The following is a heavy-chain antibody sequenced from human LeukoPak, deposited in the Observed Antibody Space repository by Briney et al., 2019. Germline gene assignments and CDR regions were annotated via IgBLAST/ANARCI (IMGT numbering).Heavy chain of an antibody. CDR1: GGSISSYY. J-gene: IGHJ6*02. D-gene: IGHD3-10*01. CDR2: IYYSGST. Sequence: PSETPSLTCTVSGGSISSYYWSWIRQPPGKGLEWIGYIYYSGSTNYNPSLKSRVTISVDTSKNQFSLKLSSVTAADTAVYYCARPPMVRGVMDVWGQGTTVTVSS. CDR3: ARPPMVRGVMDV. V-gene: IGHV4-59*08.